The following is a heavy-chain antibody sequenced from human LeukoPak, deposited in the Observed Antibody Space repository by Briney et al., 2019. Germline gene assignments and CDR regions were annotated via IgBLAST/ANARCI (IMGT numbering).Heavy chain of an antibody. CDR2: IKSKSAGGTT. CDR1: GLSVSDAW. Sequence: GGSLRLSCAASGLSVSDAWMSWVRKAPGKGLEWVGRIKSKSAGGTTDYVASVKGRFTISRDDSKNTLYLQMNSLKTEDTAVYYCTGPPDWGQGTLVTVSS. CDR3: TGPPD. V-gene: IGHV3-15*01. J-gene: IGHJ4*02.